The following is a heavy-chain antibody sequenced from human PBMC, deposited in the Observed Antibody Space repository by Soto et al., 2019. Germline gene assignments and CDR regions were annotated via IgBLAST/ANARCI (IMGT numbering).Heavy chain of an antibody. J-gene: IGHJ4*02. CDR1: GFTFSSYA. CDR3: ARDLSLAGNY. CDR2: ISSTSSYT. D-gene: IGHD6-19*01. V-gene: IGHV3-21*01. Sequence: PVGSLGLSCADSGFTFSSYAMNWVRQTQEKGLEWVSSISSTSSYTHYSDSVKGRFTISRDNANNSLFLQMNSLRAEDTATYYCARDLSLAGNYWGQGVLVTVSS.